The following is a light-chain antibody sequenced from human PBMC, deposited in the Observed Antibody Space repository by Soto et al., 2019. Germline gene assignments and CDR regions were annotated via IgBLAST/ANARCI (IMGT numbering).Light chain of an antibody. CDR2: AAS. Sequence: EIVLTQSPGTLSLSPGERATLSCRASQSVTSNYVSWHQQYPGQAPRLLIYAASRRATSPSDRISGSGSGTDFTLTISRLAPDYFAVYYCQQYGSSPAFGGGTKVEIK. J-gene: IGKJ4*01. V-gene: IGKV3-20*01. CDR1: QSVTSNY. CDR3: QQYGSSPA.